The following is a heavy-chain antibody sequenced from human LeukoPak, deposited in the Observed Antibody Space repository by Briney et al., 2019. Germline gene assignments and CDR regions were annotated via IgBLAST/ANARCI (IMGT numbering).Heavy chain of an antibody. CDR3: ATRKLSSGYYGAPSDY. D-gene: IGHD6-19*01. CDR1: GFTFSSYV. V-gene: IGHV3-23*01. CDR2: ISGSDGTT. Sequence: GGSLRLSCTASGFTFSSYVMSWVRQAPGKGLEWVSGISGSDGTTYYADSVKGRFTISRDNSKNMLYLQMSSLRADDTAVYYCATRKLSSGYYGAPSDYWGQGTLVTVSS. J-gene: IGHJ4*02.